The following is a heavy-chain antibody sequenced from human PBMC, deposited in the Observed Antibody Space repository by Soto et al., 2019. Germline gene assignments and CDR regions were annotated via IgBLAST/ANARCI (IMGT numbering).Heavy chain of an antibody. Sequence: QVQLVQSGAEVKKPGASVKVSCKASGYTFPSYDINWVRQATGQGLEWMGWMNPNSGNTSDAQKFRGRVTKTRNTPTSTAYVELNSLRSEDTAVYYCARAHYGTSAWFAPGGQGPLFPVSS. J-gene: IGHJ5*02. CDR3: ARAHYGTSAWFAP. V-gene: IGHV1-8*01. CDR1: GYTFPSYD. CDR2: MNPNSGNT. D-gene: IGHD3-10*01.